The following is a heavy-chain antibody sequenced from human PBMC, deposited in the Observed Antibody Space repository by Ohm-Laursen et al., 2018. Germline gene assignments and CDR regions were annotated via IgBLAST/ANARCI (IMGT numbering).Heavy chain of an antibody. J-gene: IGHJ3*01. V-gene: IGHV4-31*01. D-gene: IGHD6-6*01. Sequence: TLSLTCSVSSGYISSGDYYWSWIRQHPGKGQVWIGNNFYSGSTYYNPSLRSLVSMSVDTSKNQFSMKLTSVTVADTAVYYCARFRRDGVAARAFDLWGQGTMLIVSS. CDR1: SGYISSGDYY. CDR2: NFYSGST. CDR3: ARFRRDGVAARAFDL.